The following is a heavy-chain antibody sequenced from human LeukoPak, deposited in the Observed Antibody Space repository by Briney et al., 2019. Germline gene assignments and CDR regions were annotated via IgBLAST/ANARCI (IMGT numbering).Heavy chain of an antibody. CDR2: IRYDGSNK. CDR3: AKELVSLADY. V-gene: IGHV3-30*02. Sequence: GGSLRLSCAASGFTFDDYGMHWVRQAPGKGLEWVAFIRYDGSNKYYADSVKGRFTISRDNSKNTLYLQMNSLRAEDTAVYYCAKELVSLADYWGQGTLVTVSS. CDR1: GFTFDDYG. J-gene: IGHJ4*02.